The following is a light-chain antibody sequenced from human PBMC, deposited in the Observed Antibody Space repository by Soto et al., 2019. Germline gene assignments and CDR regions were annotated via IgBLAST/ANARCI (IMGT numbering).Light chain of an antibody. J-gene: IGKJ1*01. Sequence: EIVLTQSPGTLSLSPGEGATLSCRASQSVSSSYLAWYQQKPGQAPRLLIYGASSRATGIPDRFSGGGSGTDFTLTISRLEPEDFAVYYCQQYDNSPWMFGQGTKVEIK. V-gene: IGKV3-20*01. CDR1: QSVSSSY. CDR3: QQYDNSPWM. CDR2: GAS.